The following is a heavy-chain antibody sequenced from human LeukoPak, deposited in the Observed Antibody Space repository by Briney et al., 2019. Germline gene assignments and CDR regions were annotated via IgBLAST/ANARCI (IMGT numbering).Heavy chain of an antibody. Sequence: GGSLRLSCAASGFTFSSYGMHWVRQAPGKGLEWVAFIRYDGSNKYYADSVKGRFTISRDNSKNTLYLQMNSLRAEDTAVYYCAKGPTPGYSSSWYCRDWGQGTLVTVSS. CDR1: GFTFSSYG. D-gene: IGHD6-13*01. CDR3: AKGPTPGYSSSWYCRD. V-gene: IGHV3-30*02. CDR2: IRYDGSNK. J-gene: IGHJ4*02.